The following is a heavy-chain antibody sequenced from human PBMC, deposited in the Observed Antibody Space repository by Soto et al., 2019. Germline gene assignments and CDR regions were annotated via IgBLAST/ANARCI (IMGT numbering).Heavy chain of an antibody. J-gene: IGHJ6*03. Sequence: PSETLSLTCAVSSGSISSSNWWSWVRQPPGKGLGWIGEIYHSGSTNYNPSLKSRVTISVDKSKNQFSLKLSSVTAADTAVYYCARDFRSDDFWSGYYYYMDVWGKGTTVTVSS. V-gene: IGHV4-4*02. CDR2: IYHSGST. CDR1: SGSISSSNW. D-gene: IGHD3-3*01. CDR3: ARDFRSDDFWSGYYYYMDV.